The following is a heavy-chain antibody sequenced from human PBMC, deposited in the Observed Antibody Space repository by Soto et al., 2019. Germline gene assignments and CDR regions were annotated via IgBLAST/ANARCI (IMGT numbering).Heavy chain of an antibody. CDR1: GYSFTSYW. CDR2: IDPSDSYT. V-gene: IGHV5-10-1*01. J-gene: IGHJ6*02. CDR3: ARLSHYNYDMDV. Sequence: EVQLVQSGAEVKKPGESLRISCKGSGYSFTSYWISWLRQMPGKGLEWMGRIDPSDSYTNYSPSFQGHVTISADKSISTAYLQWSRLKASDTAMYYWARLSHYNYDMDVWGQGTTVTVSS.